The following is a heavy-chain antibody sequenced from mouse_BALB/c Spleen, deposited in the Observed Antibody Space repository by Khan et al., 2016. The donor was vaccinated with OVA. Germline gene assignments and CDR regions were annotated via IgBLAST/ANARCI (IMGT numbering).Heavy chain of an antibody. J-gene: IGHJ3*01. D-gene: IGHD2-12*01. Sequence: EVQLVESGGGLVQPGGSRKLSCAASGFTFSSFGMHWVRQAPEKGLEWVAYISSGSSAIYYADTVKGRFTISRDNPKNTLFLQMTSLRSEDTAMYYWARSYWAYWGQGTLVTVSA. V-gene: IGHV5-17*02. CDR3: ARSYWAY. CDR1: GFTFSSFG. CDR2: ISSGSSAI.